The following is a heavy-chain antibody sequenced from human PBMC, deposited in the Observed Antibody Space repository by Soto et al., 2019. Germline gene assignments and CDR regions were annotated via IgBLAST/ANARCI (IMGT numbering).Heavy chain of an antibody. CDR1: GFTFSNYG. V-gene: IGHV3-23*01. J-gene: IGHJ4*02. CDR2: ISGSGGRT. D-gene: IGHD2-21*01. CDR3: AKEMIASTLADFFDY. Sequence: EVQLLESGGGLIQPGGSLRLSCEASGFTFSNYGMTWVRLAPGKGLEWVSTISGSGGRTFYADPVKGRFPISRDNYKNTLYLQMNSLRAEDTAVYYCAKEMIASTLADFFDYWGQGTLVTVSS.